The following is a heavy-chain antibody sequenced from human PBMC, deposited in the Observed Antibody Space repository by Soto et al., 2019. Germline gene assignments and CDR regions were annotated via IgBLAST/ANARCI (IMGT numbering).Heavy chain of an antibody. V-gene: IGHV3-48*03. J-gene: IGHJ6*02. CDR3: ARANVAPRYGMDV. Sequence: VQLVESGGGLVQPGGSLRLSCAASGFTFSNYEMNWVRQAPGKGLQWISYISGGGTSIYYADSVKGRFTVSRDDAKHSLYLQLTSLRAADTAVYYCARANVAPRYGMDVWGQGTTVTVSS. CDR2: ISGGGTSI. D-gene: IGHD2-15*01. CDR1: GFTFSNYE.